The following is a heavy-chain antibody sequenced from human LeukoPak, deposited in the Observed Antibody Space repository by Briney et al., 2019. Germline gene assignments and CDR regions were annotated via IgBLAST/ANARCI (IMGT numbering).Heavy chain of an antibody. J-gene: IGHJ4*02. CDR3: AKTALSDFWSGYQYYFDY. D-gene: IGHD3-3*01. V-gene: IGHV3-30*02. Sequence: GGSLRLSCAASGFTFSSYAMGWVRQAPGKGLEWVAFIRYDGSNKYYADSVKGRFTISRDNSKNTLYLQMNSLRAEDTAVYYCAKTALSDFWSGYQYYFDYWGQGTLVTVSS. CDR2: IRYDGSNK. CDR1: GFTFSSYA.